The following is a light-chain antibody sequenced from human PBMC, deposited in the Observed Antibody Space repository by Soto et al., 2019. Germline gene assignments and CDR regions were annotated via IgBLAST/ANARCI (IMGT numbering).Light chain of an antibody. V-gene: IGLV2-14*02. J-gene: IGLJ1*01. Sequence: QSALTQPASVSGSPGQSITISCTGTSSDVGTYNLVSWYQQHPGKAPKLLISEDNKRPSGISNRFSGSKSGNTASLSISGLQADDEADYYCCSLTTSHTYVFGSGTPVTVL. CDR2: EDN. CDR1: SSDVGTYNL. CDR3: CSLTTSHTYV.